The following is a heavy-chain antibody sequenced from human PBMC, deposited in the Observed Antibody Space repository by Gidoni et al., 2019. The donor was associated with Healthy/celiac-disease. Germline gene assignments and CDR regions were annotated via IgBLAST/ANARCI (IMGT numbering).Heavy chain of an antibody. V-gene: IGHV4-39*01. Sequence: QLQLQESGPGLVKPSETLSLTCTVSGGSISSSSYYWGWIRQPPGKGLEWIGSIYYSGSTYYNPSLKSRVTISVDTSKNQFSLKLSSVTAADTAVYYCAGISMITFGGVIVRTPHIGYWGQGTLVTVSS. CDR3: AGISMITFGGVIVRTPHIGY. D-gene: IGHD3-16*02. CDR1: GGSISSSSYY. CDR2: IYYSGST. J-gene: IGHJ4*02.